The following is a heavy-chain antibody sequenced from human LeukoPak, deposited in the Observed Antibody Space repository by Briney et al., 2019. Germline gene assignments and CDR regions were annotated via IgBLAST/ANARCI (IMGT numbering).Heavy chain of an antibody. V-gene: IGHV5-51*01. D-gene: IGHD2-15*01. Sequence: GESLKISCKGSGYSFTNYWIGWVRQMPGKGLEWMGIIYPGDSDTRYSPSFQGQVTFSADKSISTTYLQWSSLKASDTAMYYCAREYCSGGSCYPHPWGQGTLVTVSS. CDR3: AREYCSGGSCYPHP. CDR2: IYPGDSDT. J-gene: IGHJ5*02. CDR1: GYSFTNYW.